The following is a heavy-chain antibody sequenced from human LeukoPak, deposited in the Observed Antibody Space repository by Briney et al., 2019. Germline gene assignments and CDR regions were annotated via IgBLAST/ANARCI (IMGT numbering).Heavy chain of an antibody. Sequence: ASVKVSCKASGYTFTGYYMHWVRQAPGQGLEWMGWINPNSGGTNYAQKLQGRVTMTTDTSTSTAYMELRSLRSDDTAVYYCASSRGYCSSTSCQHDYWGQGTLVTVSS. D-gene: IGHD2-2*01. CDR3: ASSRGYCSSTSCQHDY. CDR2: INPNSGGT. CDR1: GYTFTGYY. V-gene: IGHV1-2*02. J-gene: IGHJ4*02.